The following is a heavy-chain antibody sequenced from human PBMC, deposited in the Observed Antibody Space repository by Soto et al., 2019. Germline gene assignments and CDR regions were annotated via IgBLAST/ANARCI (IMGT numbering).Heavy chain of an antibody. Sequence: TSETLSLTCTVSGGSISSYYWSWIRQPPGKGLEWIGYIYYSGSTNYNPSLKSRVTISVDTSKNQFSLKLSSVTAADTAVYYCARDAYSSGSLDYWGQGTLVT. D-gene: IGHD1-26*01. J-gene: IGHJ4*01. CDR3: ARDAYSSGSLDY. V-gene: IGHV4-59*01. CDR1: GGSISSYY. CDR2: IYYSGST.